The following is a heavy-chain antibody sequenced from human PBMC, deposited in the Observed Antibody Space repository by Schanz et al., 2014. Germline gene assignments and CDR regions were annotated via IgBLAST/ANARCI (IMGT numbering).Heavy chain of an antibody. D-gene: IGHD6-13*01. V-gene: IGHV3-11*05. CDR1: GFTVSSDH. CDR3: AREQIMAAAGRVDY. J-gene: IGHJ4*01. Sequence: VQLVESGGGFVQPGGSLGLSCVVSGFTVSSDHMSWIRQAPGKGLEWVSYISGTTTDTIYADSVKGRFTISRDNAKNPLYLQINSLTAEDTAIYYCAREQIMAAAGRVDYWGHGTLVTVSS. CDR2: ISGTTTDT.